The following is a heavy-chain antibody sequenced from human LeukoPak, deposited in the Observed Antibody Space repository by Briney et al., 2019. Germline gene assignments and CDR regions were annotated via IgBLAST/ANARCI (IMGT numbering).Heavy chain of an antibody. Sequence: GGSLRLSCTASGFTFGDYAMSWVRQAPGEGPEWVGFIRRKVNGGTTEYAGAVKGRFTISRDDSKCIAYLQMNSLKTEDTAVYYCTSGLYHDSWSDLFDYWGQGTLVTVPS. CDR2: IRRKVNGGTT. J-gene: IGHJ4*02. D-gene: IGHD3-3*01. CDR3: TSGLYHDSWSDLFDY. V-gene: IGHV3-49*04. CDR1: GFTFGDYA.